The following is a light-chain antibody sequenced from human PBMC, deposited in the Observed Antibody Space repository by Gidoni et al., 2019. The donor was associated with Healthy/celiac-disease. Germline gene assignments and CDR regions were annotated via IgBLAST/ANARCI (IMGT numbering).Light chain of an antibody. V-gene: IGLV3-1*01. CDR2: QDS. Sequence: SYELTPPPSVSVSPGQTASITCSGDKLGDKYACWYQQKPGQSPVLVIYQDSKRPSGIPERFSGSNSGNTGTLTISGTQAMDEANYYCQAWDSSTAVVFGGGTKLTVL. CDR3: QAWDSSTAVV. J-gene: IGLJ2*01. CDR1: KLGDKY.